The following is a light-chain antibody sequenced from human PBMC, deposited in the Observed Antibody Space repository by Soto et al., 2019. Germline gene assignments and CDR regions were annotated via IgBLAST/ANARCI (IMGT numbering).Light chain of an antibody. V-gene: IGKV3-20*01. CDR1: QSVSSSY. Sequence: EIVLTQSPGTLSLSPGERATLSCRASQSVSSSYLAWYQQKPGQAPRLLIYGASTRATGIPARFGGSGSGTEFTLTITSLQSEDFALYYCQQYGSSPWTFGQGTKVDIK. CDR2: GAS. CDR3: QQYGSSPWT. J-gene: IGKJ1*01.